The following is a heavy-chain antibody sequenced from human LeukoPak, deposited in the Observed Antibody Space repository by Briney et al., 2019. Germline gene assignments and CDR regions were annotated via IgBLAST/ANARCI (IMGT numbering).Heavy chain of an antibody. J-gene: IGHJ4*02. CDR2: INESGST. CDR3: AREDYGDYYRLFDY. D-gene: IGHD4-17*01. V-gene: IGHV4-34*01. Sequence: SSETLSLTCAVYGGSFSGYYWSWIRQPPGKGLEWIGEINESGSTNYNPSLKSRVTIPVDTSKNQLSLKLSSVTAADTAVYYCAREDYGDYYRLFDYWGQGTLVTVSS. CDR1: GGSFSGYY.